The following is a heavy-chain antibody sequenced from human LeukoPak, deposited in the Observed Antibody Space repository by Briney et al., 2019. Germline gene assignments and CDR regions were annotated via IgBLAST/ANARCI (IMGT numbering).Heavy chain of an antibody. J-gene: IGHJ5*02. V-gene: IGHV1-2*02. CDR1: GYTFTGYY. D-gene: IGHD3-22*01. Sequence: ASVKVSCKASGYTFTGYYMHWVRQAPGQGLEWMGWINPNSGGTNYAQKFQGRVTITRDTSISTAYMELSRLRSDDTAVYYCARYDIMSGGQFDPWGQGTLVTVSS. CDR2: INPNSGGT. CDR3: ARYDIMSGGQFDP.